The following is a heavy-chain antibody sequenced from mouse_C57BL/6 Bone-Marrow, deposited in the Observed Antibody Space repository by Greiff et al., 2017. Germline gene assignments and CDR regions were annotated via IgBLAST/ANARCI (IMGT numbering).Heavy chain of an antibody. J-gene: IGHJ2*01. CDR3: TRDYYGSSLYYFDY. Sequence: EVQLQQSGAELVRPGASVKLSCTASGFNINDYYMHWVKQRPEQGLEWIGRIDPEDGDPESAPKFQGKATMTADTSSNTAYLQLSSLTSEDTAVYYCTRDYYGSSLYYFDYWGQGTTLTVSS. CDR2: IDPEDGDP. D-gene: IGHD1-1*01. CDR1: GFNINDYY. V-gene: IGHV14-1*01.